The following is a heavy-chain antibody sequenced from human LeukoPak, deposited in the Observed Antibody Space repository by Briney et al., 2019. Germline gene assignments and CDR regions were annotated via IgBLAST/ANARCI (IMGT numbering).Heavy chain of an antibody. CDR1: GFTVSTNY. CDR3: ASGHYYGSGSYYPYWFDY. CDR2: IYSGGST. D-gene: IGHD3-10*01. Sequence: GGSLRLSCAASGFTVSTNYMSWVRQAPGKGLEWVSVIYSGGSTYYADSVKGRFTISRDNSKNTLYLQMNSLRAEDTAVYYCASGHYYGSGSYYPYWFDYWGQGTLVTVSS. J-gene: IGHJ4*02. V-gene: IGHV3-53*05.